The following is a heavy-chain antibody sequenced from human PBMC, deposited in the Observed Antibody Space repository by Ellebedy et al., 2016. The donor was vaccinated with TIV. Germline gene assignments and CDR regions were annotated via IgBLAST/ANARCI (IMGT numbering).Heavy chain of an antibody. J-gene: IGHJ6*02. V-gene: IGHV5-51*01. CDR1: GYTFTNHW. Sequence: GESLKISCKGSGYTFTNHWIAWVRQMPGKGLEWMGIIDPGDSDARYNPSFEGQVTISADKSVPTAYLRLSSLKTSDTATYYCARHSHYLFYFNGMDVWGQGTTVTVSS. D-gene: IGHD1-26*01. CDR3: ARHSHYLFYFNGMDV. CDR2: IDPGDSDA.